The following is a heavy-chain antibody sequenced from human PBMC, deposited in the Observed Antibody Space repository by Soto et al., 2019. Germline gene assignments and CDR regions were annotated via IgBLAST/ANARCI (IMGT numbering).Heavy chain of an antibody. CDR2: THSNGNT. CDR1: GGAISSYY. D-gene: IGHD6-13*01. V-gene: IGHV4-59*01. J-gene: IGHJ1*01. CDR3: ARSPRGQQLGH. Sequence: SETLSLTCTASGGAISSYYWSWVRQPPGKGLEWIGYTHSNGNTNYNPSLRSRVTMPLDTSKNQVSLRLRSVIAADTAVYFCARSPRGQQLGHWGQGMLVTVSS.